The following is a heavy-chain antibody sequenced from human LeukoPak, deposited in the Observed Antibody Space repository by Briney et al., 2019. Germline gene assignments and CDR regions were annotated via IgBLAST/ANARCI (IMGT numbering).Heavy chain of an antibody. CDR3: ARGRGYDPVVFYFDY. V-gene: IGHV4-39*07. D-gene: IGHD5-12*01. J-gene: IGHJ4*02. CDR2: MFHSEST. CDR1: GGSISSSSYY. Sequence: SETLSLTCTVSGGSISSSSYYWGWIRQPPGKGLEWIGSMFHSESTYYNASLKSRVTMSIDTSKNQFSLKLSSVTAADTAVYYCARGRGYDPVVFYFDYWGQGALVTVSS.